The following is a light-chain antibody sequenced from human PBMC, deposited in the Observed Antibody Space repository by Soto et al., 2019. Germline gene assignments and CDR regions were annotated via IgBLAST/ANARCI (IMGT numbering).Light chain of an antibody. V-gene: IGKV1-39*01. CDR2: AAS. J-gene: IGKJ3*01. CDR1: QSISSF. Sequence: DIQMTQSPSSLSASVGDRVTITCRASQSISSFLNWYQQKPGKAPKFLIYAASSLQSGVPSRFSSSGSRTDFTLTISSRQPEDFATYYCQQSYRTHLTFGPGTKVDIK. CDR3: QQSYRTHLT.